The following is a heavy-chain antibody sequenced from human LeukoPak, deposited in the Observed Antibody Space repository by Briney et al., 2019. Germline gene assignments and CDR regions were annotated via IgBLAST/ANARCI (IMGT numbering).Heavy chain of an antibody. V-gene: IGHV5-51*01. CDR2: IYPGDSDT. CDR3: ARTSPPGGSYGRYFDL. CDR1: GYSFPNYW. J-gene: IGHJ2*01. D-gene: IGHD1-26*01. Sequence: GESLKISCKGSGYSFPNYWDGWVRQMPGKGLEWMGIIYPGDSDTRYSPSFQGQVTISADKSISTAYLQWSSLKASDTAMYYCARTSPPGGSYGRYFDLWGRGTLLTVSS.